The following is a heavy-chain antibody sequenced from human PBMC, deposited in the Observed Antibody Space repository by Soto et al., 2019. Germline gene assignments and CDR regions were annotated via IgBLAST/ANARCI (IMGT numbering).Heavy chain of an antibody. V-gene: IGHV3-23*01. D-gene: IGHD6-19*01. Sequence: EVQLLESGGGLVQPGGSLRLSCAASGFTFSSYAMSWVRQAPGKGLEWVSAISGSGGSTYYADSVKGRFTISRDNSKNTLYMQMNSLRAEDTAVYYCAKDEGSGWPQGNAFDIWGQGTMVTVSS. J-gene: IGHJ3*02. CDR1: GFTFSSYA. CDR2: ISGSGGST. CDR3: AKDEGSGWPQGNAFDI.